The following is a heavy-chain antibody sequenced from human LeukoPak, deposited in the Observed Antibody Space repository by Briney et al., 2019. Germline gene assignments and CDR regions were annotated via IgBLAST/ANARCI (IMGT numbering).Heavy chain of an antibody. CDR3: ARDRYYDSSGYVTDH. Sequence: ASVKVSCKASGYTFTGYYMHWVRQAPGQGLEWMGWINPNSGGTNCAQKFQGRVTMTRDTSLSTAYMELSRLRSDDTAVYYCARDRYYDSSGYVTDHWGQGTLVTVSS. D-gene: IGHD3-22*01. CDR1: GYTFTGYY. CDR2: INPNSGGT. V-gene: IGHV1-2*02. J-gene: IGHJ4*02.